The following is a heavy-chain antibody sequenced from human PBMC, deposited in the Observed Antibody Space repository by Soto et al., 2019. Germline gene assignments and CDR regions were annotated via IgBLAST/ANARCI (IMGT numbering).Heavy chain of an antibody. CDR2: VTGDGHTI. J-gene: IGHJ4*02. CDR3: ATAEVDY. Sequence: SGGSLRLSCAASGFTFANSWMHWIRQAPGKGPEWVSRVTGDGHTIQYANSVKGRFTVSRDNAKNTLYLQMNSLRAEDMAVYYCATAEVDYWGPGTLVTVSS. CDR1: GFTFANSW. V-gene: IGHV3-74*01.